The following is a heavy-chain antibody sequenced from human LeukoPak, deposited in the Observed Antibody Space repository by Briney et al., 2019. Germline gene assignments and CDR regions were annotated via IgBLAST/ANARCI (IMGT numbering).Heavy chain of an antibody. Sequence: GASVKVSCKASGGTFSSYAISWVRQAPGQGLEWMGGIIPIFGTANYAQKFQGRVTITTDESTSTAYMELSSLRSEDTAVYYCARDEAPTYYSGSYHMGLGAFDIWGQGTMVTVSS. D-gene: IGHD1-26*01. CDR2: IIPIFGTA. V-gene: IGHV1-69*05. CDR1: GGTFSSYA. J-gene: IGHJ3*02. CDR3: ARDEAPTYYSGSYHMGLGAFDI.